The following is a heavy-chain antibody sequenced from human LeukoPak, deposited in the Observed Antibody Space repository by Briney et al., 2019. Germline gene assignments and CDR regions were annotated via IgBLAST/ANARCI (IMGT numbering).Heavy chain of an antibody. V-gene: IGHV4-38-2*02. Sequence: PSETLSLTCTVSGYSISSGYYWGWIRQPPGKGLEWIGSIYHSGSTYYNPSLKSRVTMSVDTSKNQFSLKLSSVTAADTAVYYCARRNYDSSRDAFDIWGQGTMVTVSS. D-gene: IGHD3-22*01. CDR3: ARRNYDSSRDAFDI. CDR1: GYSISSGYY. J-gene: IGHJ3*02. CDR2: IYHSGST.